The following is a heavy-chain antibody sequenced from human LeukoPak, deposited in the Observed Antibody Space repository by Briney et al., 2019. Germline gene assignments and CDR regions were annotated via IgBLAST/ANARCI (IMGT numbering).Heavy chain of an antibody. Sequence: ASVKVSCKASGYTFTGYYMHWVRQAPGQGLEWMGWMNPNSGNTGYAQKFQGRVTITRNTSISTAYMELSSLRSEDTAVYYCARGRRKQNYYYMDVWGKGTTVTVSS. J-gene: IGHJ6*03. CDR3: ARGRRKQNYYYMDV. D-gene: IGHD6-13*01. V-gene: IGHV1-8*03. CDR2: MNPNSGNT. CDR1: GYTFTGYY.